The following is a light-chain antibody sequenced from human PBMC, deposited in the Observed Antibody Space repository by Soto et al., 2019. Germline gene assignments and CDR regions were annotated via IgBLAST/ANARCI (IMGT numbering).Light chain of an antibody. J-gene: IGKJ1*01. CDR2: GAS. CDR1: QSVNSRY. V-gene: IGKV3-20*01. Sequence: EIVLTQSPGTLSLYQGERATLSCRASQSVNSRYLAWYQQKPGRAPRLLIYGASSRATGIPDRFSGSGSGTDFTLTISRLEPEDLAVYYCQQYGGSPRTFGQGTKVDIK. CDR3: QQYGGSPRT.